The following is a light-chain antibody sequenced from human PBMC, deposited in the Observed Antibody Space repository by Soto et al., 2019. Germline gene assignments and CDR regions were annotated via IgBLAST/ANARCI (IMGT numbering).Light chain of an antibody. CDR3: SSYTSSSTGV. CDR2: DVS. J-gene: IGLJ1*01. Sequence: QSVLTQPASVSGSPGQSITISCTGTSSDVGGYNYVSWYQQHPGKAPKLMIYDVSNRPSGVSKRFSGSKSGNTASLTISGLQAEDEADYYCSSYTSSSTGVFGTGTKVTVL. CDR1: SSDVGGYNY. V-gene: IGLV2-14*01.